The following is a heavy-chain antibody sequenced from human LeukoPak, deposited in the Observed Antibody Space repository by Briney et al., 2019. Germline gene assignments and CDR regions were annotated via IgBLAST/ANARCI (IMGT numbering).Heavy chain of an antibody. CDR1: GDIVSSNSVT. CDR2: TYYRSKWYN. Sequence: SQTLSLTCAISGDIVSSNSVTWNWIRQSPSRGLEWLGRTYYRSKWYNDYAVSVRGRITVNPDTSKNQFSLHLNSVTPEDTAVYYCARRLTQYDCFDPWGQGILVTVSS. CDR3: ARRLTQYDCFDP. D-gene: IGHD2-2*01. J-gene: IGHJ5*02. V-gene: IGHV6-1*01.